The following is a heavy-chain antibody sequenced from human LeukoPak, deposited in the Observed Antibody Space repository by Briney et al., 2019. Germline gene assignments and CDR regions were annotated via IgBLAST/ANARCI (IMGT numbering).Heavy chain of an antibody. V-gene: IGHV1-18*04. D-gene: IGHD2-15*01. Sequence: ASVKVSCKASGYTFTSYGISWVRQAAGQGLEWMGWISAYNGNTNYAQKLQGRVTMTTDTSTSTAYMELRSLRSDDTAVYYCARAPYCSGGSCPPPDWFDPWGQGTLVTVSS. CDR2: ISAYNGNT. CDR3: ARAPYCSGGSCPPPDWFDP. CDR1: GYTFTSYG. J-gene: IGHJ5*02.